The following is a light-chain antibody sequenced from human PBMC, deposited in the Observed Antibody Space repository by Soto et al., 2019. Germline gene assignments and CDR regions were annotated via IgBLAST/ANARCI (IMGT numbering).Light chain of an antibody. Sequence: QSALTQPASVSGSPGQSITISCTGSNSDIGGYNSVSWYQQHPGKAPKLLIFGVTNRPSGVSDRFSGSKSGNTASLTISALQAEDEADYYCTSYTSVTIVVFGGGNKLTVL. V-gene: IGLV2-14*01. CDR2: GVT. CDR1: NSDIGGYNS. CDR3: TSYTSVTIVV. J-gene: IGLJ2*01.